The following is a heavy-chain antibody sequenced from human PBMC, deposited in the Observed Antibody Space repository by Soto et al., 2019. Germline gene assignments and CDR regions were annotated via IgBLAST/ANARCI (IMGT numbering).Heavy chain of an antibody. CDR1: GYTFTKFG. D-gene: IGHD2-2*01. CDR2: NSAYNDNT. CDR3: ARALGYCISTSCLETGYSSSWYRY. J-gene: IGHJ4*02. V-gene: IGHV1-18*01. Sequence: ASVKVSCKSSGYTFTKFGISWVRQAPGQGLEWMGWNSAYNDNTNYAQKLQGRVTMTSDTSTSTAYMELRSLRSEDTAVYYCARALGYCISTSCLETGYSSSWYRYWGQGTLVTVSS.